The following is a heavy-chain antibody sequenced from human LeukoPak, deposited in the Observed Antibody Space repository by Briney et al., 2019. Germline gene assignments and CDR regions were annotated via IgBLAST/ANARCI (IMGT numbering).Heavy chain of an antibody. CDR3: ARGYRSSLFDY. V-gene: IGHV3-21*01. Sequence: GGSLRLSCAASGFTFSSYNMNWVRQAPGKGLEWVSSITSGRTYIYYADSVKGRFTVSRDNAKNSLYLQMNSLRAEDTAVYYCARGYRSSLFDYWGQGILVTVFS. CDR2: ITSGRTYI. CDR1: GFTFSSYN. D-gene: IGHD6-6*01. J-gene: IGHJ4*02.